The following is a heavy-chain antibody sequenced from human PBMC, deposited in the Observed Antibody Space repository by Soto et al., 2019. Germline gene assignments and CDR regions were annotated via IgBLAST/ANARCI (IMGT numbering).Heavy chain of an antibody. D-gene: IGHD2-15*01. V-gene: IGHV3-21*01. CDR2: ISSSASHI. CDR1: GFSFSSYS. J-gene: IGHJ5*02. Sequence: EVQLVESGGGLVKPGGSLRLSCAASGFSFSSYSMNWVRQAPGKGLEWVSSISSSASHINHADSVKGRFTISRDNAKKSLYLQMNSLRAEDKAVYYCARGYTGYCSGGTCYWFDPWGQGTLVTVSS. CDR3: ARGYTGYCSGGTCYWFDP.